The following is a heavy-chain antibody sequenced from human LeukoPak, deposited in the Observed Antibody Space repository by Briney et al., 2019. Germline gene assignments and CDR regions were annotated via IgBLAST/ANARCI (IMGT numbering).Heavy chain of an antibody. D-gene: IGHD3-3*01. J-gene: IGHJ6*03. CDR2: ISSIVVST. Sequence: PGGSLRLSCAASGFTFSRYPMHWVRQAPGKGLEYVSGISSIVVSTYYAHSVKGRFTISRDNSKGTLYLQMGSLRPDDMAVYYCASGLLRFLEWFPHYYMDGWGKGTTVTVSS. CDR1: GFTFSRYP. V-gene: IGHV3-64*01. CDR3: ASGLLRFLEWFPHYYMDG.